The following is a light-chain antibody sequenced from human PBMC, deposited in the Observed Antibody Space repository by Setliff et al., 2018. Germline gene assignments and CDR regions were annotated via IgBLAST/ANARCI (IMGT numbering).Light chain of an antibody. J-gene: IGLJ1*01. CDR1: NSDVGSYNH. Sequence: QSALTQPASVSGFLGQSITISCTGTNSDVGSYNHFSWYQQHPGKAPKLMIYEVTMRPSGISNRFPGSKSGNAASLTISGLQAEDEAEYYCSSYVGSSTPHVFGTGTKVTVL. CDR3: SSYVGSSTPHV. CDR2: EVT. V-gene: IGLV2-23*02.